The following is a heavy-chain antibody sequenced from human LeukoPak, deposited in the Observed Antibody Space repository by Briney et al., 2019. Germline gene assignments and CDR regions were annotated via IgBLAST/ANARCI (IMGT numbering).Heavy chain of an antibody. J-gene: IGHJ4*02. CDR1: GGSFSGYC. CDR3: ARGKPETVFDS. V-gene: IGHV4-34*01. D-gene: IGHD2-21*02. Sequence: SETLSLTCSVYGGSFSGYCWSWIRQPPGKGLEWIGEINHSGSANYRPSLKSRVTISVDRSKNQFSLKLSSVTAADMAVYYCARGKPETVFDSWGQGTLVTVSS. CDR2: INHSGSA.